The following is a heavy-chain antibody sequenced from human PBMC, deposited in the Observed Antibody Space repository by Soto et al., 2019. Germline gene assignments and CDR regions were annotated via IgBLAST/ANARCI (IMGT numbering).Heavy chain of an antibody. D-gene: IGHD3-10*01. CDR1: GDSVSSNSAA. V-gene: IGHV6-1*01. CDR3: ARERITMVRGVIRVDYYYYGMDV. Sequence: PSQTLSLTCAISGDSVSSNSAAWNWIRQPPSRGLEWLGRTYYRSKWYNDYAVSVKSRITINPDTSKNQFSLQLNSVTPEDTAVYYCARERITMVRGVIRVDYYYYGMDVWGQGTTVTVSS. J-gene: IGHJ6*02. CDR2: TYYRSKWYN.